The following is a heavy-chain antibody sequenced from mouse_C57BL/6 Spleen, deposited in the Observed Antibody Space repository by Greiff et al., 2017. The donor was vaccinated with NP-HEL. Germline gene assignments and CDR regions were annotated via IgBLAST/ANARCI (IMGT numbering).Heavy chain of an antibody. CDR2: IDPNSGGT. Sequence: VQLQQSGAELVKPGASVKLSCKASGYTFTSYWMHWVKQRPGRGLEWIGRIDPNSGGTKCNEKFKSKATLTVDIPSSTAYMQLSSLTSEDSAVCYWARNYFAGSYFDYWGPGTTLTVSS. J-gene: IGHJ2*01. CDR3: ARNYFAGSYFDY. V-gene: IGHV1-72*01. D-gene: IGHD1-1*01. CDR1: GYTFTSYW.